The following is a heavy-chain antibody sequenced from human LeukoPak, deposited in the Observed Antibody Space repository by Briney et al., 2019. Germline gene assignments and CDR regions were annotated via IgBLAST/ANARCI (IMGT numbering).Heavy chain of an antibody. J-gene: IGHJ4*02. CDR2: ISYDGSDK. D-gene: IGHD1-26*01. CDR1: GFTFGTYT. V-gene: IGHV3-30*04. Sequence: GGSLRLSCAAFGFTFGTYTVHRVRQAPGKGLEWVAVISYDGSDKYYADSVKGRFTISRDSSKNTLYLQMNRLRAEDTALYYCARGRYSGSYLLDYWGQGTLVTVSS. CDR3: ARGRYSGSYLLDY.